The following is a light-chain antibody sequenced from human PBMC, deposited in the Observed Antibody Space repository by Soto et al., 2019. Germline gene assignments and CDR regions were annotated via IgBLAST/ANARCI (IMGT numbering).Light chain of an antibody. Sequence: DIQMTQSPSTLSASVGDRVTITCRASQSISSWLAWYQQKPGAAPKLLIYEASTLESGVPSRFSGSRSGTEFTLTVSSLQPDDFATYDCQQYNDSFPHTFGQGTKLDI. CDR1: QSISSW. V-gene: IGKV1-5*03. CDR2: EAS. J-gene: IGKJ2*01. CDR3: QQYNDSFPHT.